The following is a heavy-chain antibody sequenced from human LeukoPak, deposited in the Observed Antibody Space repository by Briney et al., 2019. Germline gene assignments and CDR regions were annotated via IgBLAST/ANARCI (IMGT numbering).Heavy chain of an antibody. V-gene: IGHV3-48*02. CDR2: ISSGSSTI. CDR1: GFTFIIYS. D-gene: IGHD2-21*02. Sequence: GGSLRLSCAASGFTFIIYSMNWVRQAPGQGLEWISYISSGSSTIYYADSVKGRFTISRDNAKNSLYLQMNSLRDEDTAVYYCVFSLVTDFDSWGQGTLATVSS. J-gene: IGHJ4*02. CDR3: VFSLVTDFDS.